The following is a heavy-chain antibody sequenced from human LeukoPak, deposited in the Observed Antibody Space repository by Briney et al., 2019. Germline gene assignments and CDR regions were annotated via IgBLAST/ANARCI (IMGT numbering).Heavy chain of an antibody. D-gene: IGHD6-13*01. Sequence: PSETLSLTCTVSGDSISSSSYYWGWIRQPPGKGLEWIGSIFHSGSTYYNPSLKSRFTISVDTSKNQFSLKLTSVTAADTAVYYCARSWFSTGPADYWGQGTLVTVSS. J-gene: IGHJ4*02. CDR2: IFHSGST. CDR1: GDSISSSSYY. CDR3: ARSWFSTGPADY. V-gene: IGHV4-39*01.